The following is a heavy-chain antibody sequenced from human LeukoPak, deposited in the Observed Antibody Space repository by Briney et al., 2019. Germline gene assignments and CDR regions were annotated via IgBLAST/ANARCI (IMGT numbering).Heavy chain of an antibody. J-gene: IGHJ4*02. D-gene: IGHD1-26*01. V-gene: IGHV3-7*01. CDR1: GFPLSSYR. CDR2: IKEDGSEK. Sequence: GGSLRLSCAASGFPLSSYRMSWVRQAPGKGLGWVANIKEDGSEKYYVDSVKGRFTISRDNAKNSLYLQMSSLRVEDSAVYYCVRGGYQFEYWGQGTLVTISS. CDR3: VRGGYQFEY.